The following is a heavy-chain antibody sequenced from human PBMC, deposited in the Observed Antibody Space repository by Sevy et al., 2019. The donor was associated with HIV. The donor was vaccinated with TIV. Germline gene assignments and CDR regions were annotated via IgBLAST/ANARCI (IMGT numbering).Heavy chain of an antibody. CDR1: GFTFSSYA. V-gene: IGHV3-23*01. Sequence: GGSLRLSCAASGFTFSSYAMSWVRQAPGKGLEWVSAISGRGGSTYYADSVKGRFTISRDNSKNPLYLQMNSLRAEDTAVYYCAKGEEMATIFFDYWGQGTLVTVSS. D-gene: IGHD5-12*01. CDR3: AKGEEMATIFFDY. CDR2: ISGRGGST. J-gene: IGHJ4*02.